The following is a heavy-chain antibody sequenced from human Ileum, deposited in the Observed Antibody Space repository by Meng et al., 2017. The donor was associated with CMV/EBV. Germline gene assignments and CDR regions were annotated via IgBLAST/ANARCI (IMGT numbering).Heavy chain of an antibody. CDR3: ARKVPAAHIDY. Sequence: GESLKISCKSSGYSFNNYWIGWVRQMPGKGLEWMGLIYPGDSDTRYSPSFQGQVTISADKSISTAYLQWSSLKASDTAMYYCARKVPAAHIDYWGQGTLVTVSS. J-gene: IGHJ4*02. D-gene: IGHD2-2*01. V-gene: IGHV5-51*01. CDR2: IYPGDSDT. CDR1: GYSFNNYW.